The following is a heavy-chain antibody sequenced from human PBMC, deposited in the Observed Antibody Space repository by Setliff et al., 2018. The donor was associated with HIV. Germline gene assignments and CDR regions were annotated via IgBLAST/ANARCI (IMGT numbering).Heavy chain of an antibody. J-gene: IGHJ4*02. V-gene: IGHV1-2*02. D-gene: IGHD3-22*01. CDR1: GGTFSDYY. CDR3: ARAYDSSGDMDY. CDR2: INPKNGLT. Sequence: ASVKVSCKAAGGTFSDYYIHWVRQAPGQGLEWMGWINPKNGLTIFPQKFHDRVTMTTDTSISTAYMELIRLTSDDTATYYCARAYDSSGDMDYWGRGTLVTVSS.